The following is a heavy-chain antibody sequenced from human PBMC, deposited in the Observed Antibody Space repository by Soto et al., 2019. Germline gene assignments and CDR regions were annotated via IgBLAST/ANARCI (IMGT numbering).Heavy chain of an antibody. D-gene: IGHD5-18*01. V-gene: IGHV3-23*01. CDR3: PKSGSMVILPPASTRYNWLDP. J-gene: IGHJ5*02. CDR1: GFTFSHYA. Sequence: PWGSRRRSCSTSGFTFSHYAMSWVRQSPGKGLEWVSGISGGGGSTYYTDSVNGRFTIFRDNSKKSRYLQMNNLRTDDTAIHYSPKSGSMVILPPASTRYNWLDPWGKGPRVTVSS. CDR2: ISGGGGST.